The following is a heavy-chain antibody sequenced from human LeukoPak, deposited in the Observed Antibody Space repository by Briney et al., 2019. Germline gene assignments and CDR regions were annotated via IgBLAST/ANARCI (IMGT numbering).Heavy chain of an antibody. CDR1: GFTFSSYS. J-gene: IGHJ5*02. CDR2: ISSTSFYI. D-gene: IGHD4-17*01. Sequence: PGGSLRLSCAASGFTFSSYSMDWVRQAPGKGLEWVSSISSTSFYIYYADSVKGRFTISRDNAKNSLYLQMNSLRAEDTAVYYCAKDRGILDYGENWFDPWGQGTLVTVSS. CDR3: AKDRGILDYGENWFDP. V-gene: IGHV3-21*04.